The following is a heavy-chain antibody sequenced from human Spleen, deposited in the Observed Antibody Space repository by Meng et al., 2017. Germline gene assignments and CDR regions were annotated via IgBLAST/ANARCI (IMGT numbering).Heavy chain of an antibody. V-gene: IGHV4-34*01. Sequence: GSLRLSCAVYGGSFSGYYWSWIRQPPGKGLEWIGEINHSGSTNYNPSLKSRVTISVDTSKNQFSLKLSSVTAADTAVYYCARAYYGDLGAFDIWGQGTMVTVSS. CDR2: INHSGST. CDR3: ARAYYGDLGAFDI. CDR1: GGSFSGYY. D-gene: IGHD4-17*01. J-gene: IGHJ3*02.